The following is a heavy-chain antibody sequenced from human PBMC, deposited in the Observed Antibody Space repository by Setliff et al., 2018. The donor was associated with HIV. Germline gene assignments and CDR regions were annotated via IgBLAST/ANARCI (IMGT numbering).Heavy chain of an antibody. J-gene: IGHJ5*02. Sequence: LSLTCSVSGVSLNRTDHYWGWIRQSPGKSLEWIGSVSQSGSTYYNPSLKSRITISVDRSKNLFSLKLISVTAADQGVYYCARVPVPGANWFDPWGLGTLVTVSS. CDR1: GVSLNRTDHY. CDR3: ARVPVPGANWFDP. CDR2: VSQSGST. V-gene: IGHV4-39*01.